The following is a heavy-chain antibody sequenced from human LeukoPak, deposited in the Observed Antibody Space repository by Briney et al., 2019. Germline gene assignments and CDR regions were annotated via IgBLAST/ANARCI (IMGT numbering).Heavy chain of an antibody. D-gene: IGHD1-26*01. J-gene: IGHJ3*02. Sequence: ASVKVSCKASGYTFTGYYIHWVRQAPGQGLEWMGWIDPKSGATKYAPKFQGRVTMTRDTSISTAYMELSRLRSDDTAVYYCARDGGSYSIAFDIWGQGTMVTVSS. CDR3: ARDGGSYSIAFDI. V-gene: IGHV1-2*02. CDR2: IDPKSGAT. CDR1: GYTFTGYY.